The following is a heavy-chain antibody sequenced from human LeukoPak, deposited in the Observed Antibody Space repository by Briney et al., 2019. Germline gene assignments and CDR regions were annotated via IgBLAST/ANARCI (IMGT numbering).Heavy chain of an antibody. CDR2: IYHSGST. Sequence: SETLSLTCTVSGYSISSGYYWGWIRQPPGKGLEWIGSIYHSGSTYYNPSLKSRVTISVDTSKNQFSLKLSSVTAADTAVYYCARHAPRHYGIWGQGTMVTVSS. D-gene: IGHD4-17*01. CDR1: GYSISSGYY. J-gene: IGHJ3*02. V-gene: IGHV4-38-2*02. CDR3: ARHAPRHYGI.